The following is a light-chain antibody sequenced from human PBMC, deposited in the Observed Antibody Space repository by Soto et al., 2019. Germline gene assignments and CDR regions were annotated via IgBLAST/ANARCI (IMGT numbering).Light chain of an antibody. CDR3: QHSGDFRWT. CDR1: QSVDRD. Sequence: EIVLTQSPGTLSLSPGERATLSCRASQSVDRDLSWYQQKPGQAPRLLISRASTGATGIPDRFSGSGSGTDFTLTISRLEPEDSAVYYCQHSGDFRWTFGLGTKVEVK. CDR2: RAS. J-gene: IGKJ1*01. V-gene: IGKV3-20*01.